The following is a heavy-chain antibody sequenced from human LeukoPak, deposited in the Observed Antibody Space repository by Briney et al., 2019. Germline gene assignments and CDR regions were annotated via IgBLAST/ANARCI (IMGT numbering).Heavy chain of an antibody. Sequence: ASVKVSCKASGNTFTSYVINWARQATGQGLEWMGWMNPNSGNTGYAQKFQGRVTMTRNTSISTAYMELSSLRSEDTAVYYCARVGKLTRYYYYYMDVWGKGTTVTVSS. CDR3: ARVGKLTRYYYYYMDV. D-gene: IGHD7-27*01. CDR2: MNPNSGNT. V-gene: IGHV1-8*01. J-gene: IGHJ6*03. CDR1: GNTFTSYV.